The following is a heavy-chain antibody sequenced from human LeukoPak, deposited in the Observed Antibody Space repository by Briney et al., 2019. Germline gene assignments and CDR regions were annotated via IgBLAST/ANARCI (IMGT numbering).Heavy chain of an antibody. CDR1: GGSISSSSYN. J-gene: IGHJ5*02. D-gene: IGHD5-24*01. CDR2: IYYSGST. CDR3: ARHLRWLQSNWFDP. Sequence: SETLSLTCTVSGGSISSSSYNWGWIRQPPGKGLEWIGSIYYSGSTYYNPSLKSRVTISVDTSKNQFSLKLSSVTAADTAVYYCARHLRWLQSNWFDPWGQGTLVTVSS. V-gene: IGHV4-39*01.